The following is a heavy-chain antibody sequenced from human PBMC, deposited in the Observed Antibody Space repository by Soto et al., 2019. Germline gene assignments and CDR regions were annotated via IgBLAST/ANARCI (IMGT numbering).Heavy chain of an antibody. D-gene: IGHD3-3*01. CDR2: ISAYNGNT. J-gene: IGHJ4*02. Sequence: QVQLVQSGAEVKKPGASVKVSCKASGYTFTSYGISWVRQAPGQGLEWMGWISAYNGNTNYAQKLQVIVTMTTDTSTSTAYMELRSLRSDDTAVYYCAGGDGPAIFGVVIIPADYWCQGTLVTVSS. CDR1: GYTFTSYG. CDR3: AGGDGPAIFGVVIIPADY. V-gene: IGHV1-18*01.